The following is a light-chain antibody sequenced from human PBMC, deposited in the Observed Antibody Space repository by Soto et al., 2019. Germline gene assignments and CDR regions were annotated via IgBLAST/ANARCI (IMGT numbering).Light chain of an antibody. CDR2: AAS. V-gene: IGKV1-8*01. Sequence: AIRMTQSPSSFSASTGDRVTITCRASQGISSYLAWYQQKPGKAPKLLIYAASTLQSGVPSRFSGSGSGTDFTLTISCLQSEDFATYYCQQYYSYPLTFXQGTRTEIK. J-gene: IGKJ5*01. CDR3: QQYYSYPLT. CDR1: QGISSY.